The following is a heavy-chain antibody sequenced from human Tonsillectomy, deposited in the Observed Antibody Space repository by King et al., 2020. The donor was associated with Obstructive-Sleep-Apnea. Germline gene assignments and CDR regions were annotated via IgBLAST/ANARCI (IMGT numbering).Heavy chain of an antibody. V-gene: IGHV4-30-4*07. Sequence: VQLQESGPGLVKPSQTLSLTCAVSGGSISSGGYSWSWIRQPPGKGLEWIGYIYYSWSTYYNPSLKSRVTISVDTSKNQFSLKLSSVPAADTAVYYCARAPYCSSTSCYRGGSDWFDPWGQGTLVTVSS. CDR3: ARAPYCSSTSCYRGGSDWFDP. D-gene: IGHD2-2*02. CDR2: IYYSWST. CDR1: GGSISSGGYS. J-gene: IGHJ5*02.